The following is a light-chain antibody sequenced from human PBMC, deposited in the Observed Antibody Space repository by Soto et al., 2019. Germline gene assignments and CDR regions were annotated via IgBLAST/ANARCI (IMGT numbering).Light chain of an antibody. CDR1: QSIGSN. Sequence: IVLTQSPGTLSLSPGERTTLSCRASQSIGSNLAWYQQRPGQAPRLLMFRASIRATGFPARFSGSGSGTEFNITISSLQSEDSAVYYCQQYNNWPRATFGGGTKVDIK. CDR2: RAS. V-gene: IGKV3-15*01. CDR3: QQYNNWPRAT. J-gene: IGKJ4*01.